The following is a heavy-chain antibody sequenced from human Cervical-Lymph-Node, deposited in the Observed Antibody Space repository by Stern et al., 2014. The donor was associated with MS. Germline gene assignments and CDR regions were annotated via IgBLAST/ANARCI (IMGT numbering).Heavy chain of an antibody. V-gene: IGHV4-4*02. CDR2: IYHNGST. J-gene: IGHJ4*02. CDR1: GDSISGDNR. Sequence: VQLVESGPGLVKPSGTLSLTCAVSGDSISGDNRGSWVRPPPGKGQEWIGEIYHNGSTNYKPPLKNRVTITVNKSENQYSLKLSSVTAADTAVYYCARGGLYDFWGQGALVTVSS. D-gene: IGHD2/OR15-2a*01. CDR3: ARGGLYDF.